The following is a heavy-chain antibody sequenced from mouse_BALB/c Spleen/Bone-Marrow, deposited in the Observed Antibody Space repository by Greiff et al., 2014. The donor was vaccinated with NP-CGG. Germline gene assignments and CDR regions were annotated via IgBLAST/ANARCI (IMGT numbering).Heavy chain of an antibody. D-gene: IGHD3-3*01. CDR2: ISSGSSTI. V-gene: IGHV5-17*02. CDR3: ARAGMDY. J-gene: IGHJ4*01. CDR1: GFTFSSFG. Sequence: DVQLVESGGGLVQPGGSRKLSCAASGFTFSSFGMHWVRQAPEKGLEWVAYISSGSSTIYYADTVKGRFTISRDNPKNTLFLQMTSLRSEDTAMYYCARAGMDYWGQGTPVTVSS.